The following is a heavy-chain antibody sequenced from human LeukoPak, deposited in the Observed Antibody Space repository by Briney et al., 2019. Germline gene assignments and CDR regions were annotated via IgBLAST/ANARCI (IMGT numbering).Heavy chain of an antibody. Sequence: PGGSLRLSCAASGFTFSSYEMNWVRQAPGKGLEWVSYISSSGNTIYYADSVRGRLTISRDNAKNSLYLQMNSLRVEDTAVYYCARDGVGADGIDYWGQGTLVTVSS. CDR1: GFTFSSYE. V-gene: IGHV3-48*03. J-gene: IGHJ4*02. D-gene: IGHD1-26*01. CDR3: ARDGVGADGIDY. CDR2: ISSSGNTI.